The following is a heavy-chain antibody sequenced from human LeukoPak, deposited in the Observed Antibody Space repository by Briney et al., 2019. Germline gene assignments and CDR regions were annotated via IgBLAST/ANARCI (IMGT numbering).Heavy chain of an antibody. CDR1: GFTFSNAW. Sequence: GGSLRLSCAASGFTFSNAWMNWVRQAPGKGLEWVGRIKSETDGRTTDYAAPVKGRFTISRDDSKNTLYLQMNSLKTEDTAVYYCTTGKRPGYASSWYLFDPWGQGTLVTVSS. V-gene: IGHV3-15*01. CDR2: IKSETDGRTT. J-gene: IGHJ5*02. D-gene: IGHD6-13*01. CDR3: TTGKRPGYASSWYLFDP.